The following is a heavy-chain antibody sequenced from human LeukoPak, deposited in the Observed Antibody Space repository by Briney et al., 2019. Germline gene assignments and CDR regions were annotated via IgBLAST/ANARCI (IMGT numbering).Heavy chain of an antibody. CDR2: IYYSGST. CDR1: GGSISSSSYY. D-gene: IGHD4-17*01. Sequence: SETLSLTCTVSGGSISSSSYYWGWIRQPPGKGLEWIGSIYYSGSTYYNPSLKSRVTISVDTSKNQFSLKLSSVTAADTAVYYCARFRSYDYGVFDYWGQGTLVTVSS. CDR3: ARFRSYDYGVFDY. J-gene: IGHJ4*02. V-gene: IGHV4-39*07.